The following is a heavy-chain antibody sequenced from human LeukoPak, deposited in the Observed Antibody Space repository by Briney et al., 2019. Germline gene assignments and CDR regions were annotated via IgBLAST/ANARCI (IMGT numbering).Heavy chain of an antibody. D-gene: IGHD6-13*01. CDR2: ISAYNGDT. J-gene: IGHJ4*02. CDR3: ARDSSSWTGYFDY. V-gene: IGHV1-18*04. Sequence: ASVKVSCKASGYTFTSYYMHWVRQAPGQGLEWMGWISAYNGDTNYAQKLQGRVTMTTDTSTSTAYMELRSLRSDDTAVYYCARDSSSWTGYFDYWGQGTLVTVSS. CDR1: GYTFTSYY.